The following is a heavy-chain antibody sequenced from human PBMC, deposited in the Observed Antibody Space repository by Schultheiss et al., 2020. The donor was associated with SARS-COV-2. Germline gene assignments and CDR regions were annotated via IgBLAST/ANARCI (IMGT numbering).Heavy chain of an antibody. CDR2: IYYSGST. V-gene: IGHV4-59*12. CDR1: GGSISNYY. J-gene: IGHJ5*02. D-gene: IGHD2-15*01. Sequence: SETLSLTCTVPGGSISNYYWSWIRQPPGKGLEWIGYIYYSGSTNYNPSLKSRVTISVDPSENQFILKMTSMTAADTAVYYCARMVVVAATLGWFDPWGQGTLVTVSS. CDR3: ARMVVVAATLGWFDP.